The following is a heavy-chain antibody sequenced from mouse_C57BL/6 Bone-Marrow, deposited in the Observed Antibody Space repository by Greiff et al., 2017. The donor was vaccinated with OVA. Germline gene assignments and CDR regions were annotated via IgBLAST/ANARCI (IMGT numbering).Heavy chain of an antibody. J-gene: IGHJ1*03. CDR2: IDPANGNT. D-gene: IGHD1-1*01. Sequence: VQLQQSVAELVRPGASVKLSCTASGFNIKNTYMHWVKQRPEQGLEWIGRIDPANGNTKYAPKFQGKAPITADTSSNTAYLQLSSLTSEDTAIYYCASFRLNYYGSSYRYFDVWGTGTTVTVSS. CDR1: GFNIKNTY. CDR3: ASFRLNYYGSSYRYFDV. V-gene: IGHV14-3*01.